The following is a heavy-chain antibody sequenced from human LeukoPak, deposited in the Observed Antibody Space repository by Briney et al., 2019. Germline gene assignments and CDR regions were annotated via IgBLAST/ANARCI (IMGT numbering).Heavy chain of an antibody. V-gene: IGHV4-34*01. CDR3: ARIIRGSFSSLGYMDV. D-gene: IGHD3-10*01. CDR1: GGSFSGYY. J-gene: IGHJ6*03. Sequence: TSETLSLTCAVYGGSFSGYYWSWIRQPPGKGLEWIGEINHSGSTNYNPSLKSRVTISVDTSKNQFSLKLSSVTAADTAVYYCARIIRGSFSSLGYMDVWGKGTTVTVSS. CDR2: INHSGST.